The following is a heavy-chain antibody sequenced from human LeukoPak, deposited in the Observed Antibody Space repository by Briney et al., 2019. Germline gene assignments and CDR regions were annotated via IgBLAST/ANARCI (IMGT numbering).Heavy chain of an antibody. CDR1: GFTFSNVA. V-gene: IGHV3-48*03. Sequence: GGSLRLSCAASGFTFSNVAMNWVRQAPGKGLEWVSNIGSSGTTIYYADSVKGRFSISRDNAKNSLYLQMNSLRVEDTAVYYCALLAVASDFDYWGQGVLVTVSS. CDR3: ALLAVASDFDY. D-gene: IGHD6-19*01. CDR2: IGSSGTTI. J-gene: IGHJ4*02.